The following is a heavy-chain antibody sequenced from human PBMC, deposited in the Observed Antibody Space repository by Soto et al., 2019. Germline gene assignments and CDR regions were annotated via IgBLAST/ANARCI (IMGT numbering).Heavy chain of an antibody. V-gene: IGHV1-69*13. D-gene: IGHD2-21*02. CDR1: GGTFSSYA. CDR3: ARDLAYCGGDCPPSAY. J-gene: IGHJ4*02. Sequence: SVKVSCKASGGTFSSYAISWVRQAPGQGLEWMGGIIPIFGTANYAQKFQGRVTITADESTSTAYMELSSLRSEDTAVYYCARDLAYCGGDCPPSAYWGQGTLVTVSS. CDR2: IIPIFGTA.